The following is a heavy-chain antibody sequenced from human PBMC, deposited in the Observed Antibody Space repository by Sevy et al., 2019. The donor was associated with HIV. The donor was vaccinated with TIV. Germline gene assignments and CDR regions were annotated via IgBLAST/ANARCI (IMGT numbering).Heavy chain of an antibody. J-gene: IGHJ3*02. CDR1: GFTFSSYS. CDR2: ISSSSSTI. Sequence: GGSLRLSCAAPGFTFSSYSMNWVRQAPGKGLEWVSYISSSSSTIYYADSVKGRFTISRDNAKNSLYLQMNSLRAEDTAVYYCARGCSGGSCYVHAFDIWGQGTMVTVSS. V-gene: IGHV3-48*01. CDR3: ARGCSGGSCYVHAFDI. D-gene: IGHD2-15*01.